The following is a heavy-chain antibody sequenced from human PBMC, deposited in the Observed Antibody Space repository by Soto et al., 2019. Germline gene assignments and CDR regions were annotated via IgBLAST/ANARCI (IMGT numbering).Heavy chain of an antibody. CDR3: ARDGHDYGVFDY. D-gene: IGHD4-17*01. V-gene: IGHV3-30-3*01. CDR2: ISYDGSNK. Sequence: PGGSLRLSCAASGFTFSSYAMHWVRQAPGKGLEWVAVISYDGSNKYYADSVKGRFTISRDNSKNTLYLQMNSLRAEDTAVYYCARDGHDYGVFDYWGQGTLVTVSS. J-gene: IGHJ4*02. CDR1: GFTFSSYA.